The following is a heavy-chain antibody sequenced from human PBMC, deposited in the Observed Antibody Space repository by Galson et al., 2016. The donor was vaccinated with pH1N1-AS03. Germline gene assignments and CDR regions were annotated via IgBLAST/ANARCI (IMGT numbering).Heavy chain of an antibody. CDR1: GDSISSSRFY. Sequence: SETLSLTCKVSGDSISSSRFYWGWIRQPPGKGLEWIGSIYYSGTTYYTSSLKSRVTISVDTSKNEFSLRLISVTAADTAVYYCARPLAVTDAFDIWGQGTMVTIS. D-gene: IGHD2-21*02. J-gene: IGHJ3*02. CDR2: IYYSGTT. V-gene: IGHV4-39*01. CDR3: ARPLAVTDAFDI.